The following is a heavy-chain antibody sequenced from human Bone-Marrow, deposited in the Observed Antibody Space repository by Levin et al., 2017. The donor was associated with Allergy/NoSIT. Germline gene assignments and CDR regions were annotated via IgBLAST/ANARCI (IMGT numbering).Heavy chain of an antibody. V-gene: IGHV1-18*01. D-gene: IGHD6-13*01. J-gene: IGHJ5*02. Sequence: ASVKVSCKTSGFTFTSYGITWVRQAPGQGLEWMGYINTYNGRANYAQRFQGRVTMTTDTPTTTAYMQLRRLTSDDTATYFCARAGSSSWSTLFDPWGQGTLVIVS. CDR2: INTYNGRA. CDR1: GFTFTSYG. CDR3: ARAGSSSWSTLFDP.